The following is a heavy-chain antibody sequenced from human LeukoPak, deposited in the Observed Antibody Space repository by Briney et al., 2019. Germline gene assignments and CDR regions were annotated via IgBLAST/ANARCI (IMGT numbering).Heavy chain of an antibody. CDR3: AHATQRLPTIMVDAFDI. D-gene: IGHD5-24*01. CDR2: LIPLFGTP. V-gene: IGHV1-69*13. J-gene: IGHJ3*02. CDR1: GGTFNNYA. Sequence: ASVKVSCKASGGTFNNYAINWVRQAPGQGLEWVGRLIPLFGTPNYAQKSQGKVTITADESTSTFYMDLSGLRSEDTAVYYCAHATQRLPTIMVDAFDIWGQGTRVTVSS.